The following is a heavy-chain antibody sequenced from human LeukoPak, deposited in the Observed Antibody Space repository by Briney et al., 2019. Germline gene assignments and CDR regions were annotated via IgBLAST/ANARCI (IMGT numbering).Heavy chain of an antibody. CDR2: NYKSGNT. D-gene: IGHD3-22*01. V-gene: IGHV4-59*11. Sequence: SETLSLTCTLSGDSIGSHYWSWIRQPPGKGLEWIGYNYKSGNTNYNPSLKSRVSISVDTSKNQFSLKLTSVTPADTAVYYCARQGSGYFPYYSYSVDVWGKGTTVTVSS. J-gene: IGHJ6*03. CDR3: ARQGSGYFPYYSYSVDV. CDR1: GDSIGSHY.